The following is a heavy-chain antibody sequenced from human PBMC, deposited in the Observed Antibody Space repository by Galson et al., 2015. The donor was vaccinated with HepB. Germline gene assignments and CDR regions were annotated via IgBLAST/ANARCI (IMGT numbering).Heavy chain of an antibody. V-gene: IGHV1-18*01. CDR3: ARGDPKRWLQTPDLDY. Sequence: SVKVSCKASGYTFTSYGISWVRQAPGQGLEWMGWISAYNGNTNYAQKLQGRVTMTTDTSTSTAYMELRSLRSDDTAVYYCARGDPKRWLQTPDLDYWGQGTLVTVSS. CDR2: ISAYNGNT. J-gene: IGHJ4*02. D-gene: IGHD5-24*01. CDR1: GYTFTSYG.